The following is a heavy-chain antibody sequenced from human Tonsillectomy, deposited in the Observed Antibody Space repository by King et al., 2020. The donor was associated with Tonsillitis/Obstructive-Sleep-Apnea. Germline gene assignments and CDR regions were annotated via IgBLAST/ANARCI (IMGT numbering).Heavy chain of an antibody. CDR2: IKQDGSEK. CDR3: ARDGDIVVVPAAMRLQGWFDP. Sequence: VQLVESGGGLVQPGGSLRLSCAASGFTFSSCWMSWVRQAPGKGLEWVANIKQDGSEKYYVDSVKGGFTISRDNAKNSLYLQMNSLRAEEMAVYYCARDGDIVVVPAAMRLQGWFDPWGQGTLVTVSS. D-gene: IGHD2-2*01. V-gene: IGHV3-7*04. CDR1: GFTFSSCW. J-gene: IGHJ5*02.